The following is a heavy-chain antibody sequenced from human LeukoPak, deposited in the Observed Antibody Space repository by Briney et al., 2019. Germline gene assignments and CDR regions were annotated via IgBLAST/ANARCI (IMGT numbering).Heavy chain of an antibody. CDR1: GYTFTSYD. J-gene: IGHJ6*02. Sequence: ASVKVSCKASGYTFTSYDINWVRQATGQGLEWMGWMNPNSGNTGYAEKFQGRVAMTRNTSISTAYMELSSLRSEDTAVYYCARLYCSSMSCNPYYYYGMDVWGQGTTVTVSS. CDR2: MNPNSGNT. V-gene: IGHV1-8*01. D-gene: IGHD2-2*01. CDR3: ARLYCSSMSCNPYYYYGMDV.